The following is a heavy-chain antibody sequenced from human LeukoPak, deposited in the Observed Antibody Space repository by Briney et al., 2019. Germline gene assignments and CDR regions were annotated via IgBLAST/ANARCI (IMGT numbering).Heavy chain of an antibody. Sequence: PGGSLRPSCAASGFTFSDYYMSWIRQAPGKGLEWVSYISSSGSTIYYADSVKGRFTISRDNAKNSLYLQMNSLRAEDTAVYYCARDRRWSGAAFDIWGQGTMVTVSS. CDR3: ARDRRWSGAAFDI. CDR2: ISSSGSTI. J-gene: IGHJ3*02. D-gene: IGHD3/OR15-3a*01. V-gene: IGHV3-11*04. CDR1: GFTFSDYY.